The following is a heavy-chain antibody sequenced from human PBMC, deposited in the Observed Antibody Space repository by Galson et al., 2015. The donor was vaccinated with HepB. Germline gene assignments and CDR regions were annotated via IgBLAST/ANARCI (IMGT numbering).Heavy chain of an antibody. J-gene: IGHJ4*02. D-gene: IGHD3-22*01. CDR3: TTDPSYDSSGYLGLLFDY. CDR1: GFTFSNAW. V-gene: IGHV3-15*01. CDR2: IKRKSQGGTT. Sequence: SLRLSCAASGFTFSNAWMSWVRQAPGKGLEWVGRIKRKSQGGTTDYAAPVKGRFTISRDDSKNTLYLQMNSLKTEDTAVYYCTTDPSYDSSGYLGLLFDYWGQGTLVTVSS.